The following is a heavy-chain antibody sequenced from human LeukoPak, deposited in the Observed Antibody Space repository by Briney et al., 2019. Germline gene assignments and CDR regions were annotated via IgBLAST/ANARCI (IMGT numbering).Heavy chain of an antibody. CDR1: GFTFSSYS. CDR2: ISSSSSYI. J-gene: IGHJ4*02. Sequence: PGGSLRLSCAASGFTFSSYSMNWVRQAPGKGLEWVSSISSSSSYICYADSVKGRFTISRDNSKNTLYLQMNSLRAGDTAVYYCVKFSNRNQYDSSGYPDSWGQGTLVTVSS. D-gene: IGHD3-22*01. V-gene: IGHV3-21*04. CDR3: VKFSNRNQYDSSGYPDS.